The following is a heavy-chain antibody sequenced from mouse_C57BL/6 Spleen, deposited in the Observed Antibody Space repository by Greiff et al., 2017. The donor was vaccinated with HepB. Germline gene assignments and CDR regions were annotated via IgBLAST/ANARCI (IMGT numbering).Heavy chain of an antibody. J-gene: IGHJ3*01. CDR2: ISYDGSN. CDR3: AREGLGSFAY. D-gene: IGHD4-1*01. CDR1: GYSITSGYY. Sequence: ESGPGLVKPSQSLSLTCSVTGYSITSGYYWNWIRQFPGNKLEWMGYISYDGSNNYNPSLKNRISITRDTSKNQFFLKLNSVTTEDTATYYCAREGLGSFAYWGQGTLVTVSA. V-gene: IGHV3-6*01.